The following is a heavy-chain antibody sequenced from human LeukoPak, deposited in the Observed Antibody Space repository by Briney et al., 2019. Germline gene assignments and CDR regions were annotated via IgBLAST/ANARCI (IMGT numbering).Heavy chain of an antibody. D-gene: IGHD3-22*01. Sequence: GGSLILSCAASGFTFDDYGMTWVRQAPGKGLEWVSGINWNGGATNYADSVQGRFTISRDNAKNSLYLQMNSLRAEDTAFYYCARYYYDSSGYYHPFDYWGQGTLVTVSS. CDR2: INWNGGAT. V-gene: IGHV3-20*04. CDR3: ARYYYDSSGYYHPFDY. J-gene: IGHJ4*02. CDR1: GFTFDDYG.